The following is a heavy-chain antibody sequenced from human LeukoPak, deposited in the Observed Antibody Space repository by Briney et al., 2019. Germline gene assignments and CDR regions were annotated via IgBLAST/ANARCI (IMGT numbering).Heavy chain of an antibody. D-gene: IGHD5-18*01. CDR3: ARHDSFIPY. Sequence: GGSLRLSRAASGFTFNYYAMSWVRQAPGKGLEWVSGISDSGGSTYCTDSVKGRFTISRDNSKNTVYLQMNNLRAEDTAVYFCARHDSFIPYWGQGSLVTVSS. J-gene: IGHJ4*02. CDR2: ISDSGGST. V-gene: IGHV3-23*01. CDR1: GFTFNYYA.